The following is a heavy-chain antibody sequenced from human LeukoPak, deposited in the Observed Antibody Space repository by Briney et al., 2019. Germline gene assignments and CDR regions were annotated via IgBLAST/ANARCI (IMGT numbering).Heavy chain of an antibody. CDR3: ARIVAMGGLVFDY. D-gene: IGHD5-12*01. CDR1: GFTFSSYA. CDR2: IYSGGST. Sequence: GGSLRLSCAASGFTFSSYAMSWVRQAPGKGLEWVSVIYSGGSTYYADSVKGRFTISRDNSKNTLYLQMNSLRAEDTAVYYCARIVAMGGLVFDYWGQGTLVTVSS. V-gene: IGHV3-53*01. J-gene: IGHJ4*02.